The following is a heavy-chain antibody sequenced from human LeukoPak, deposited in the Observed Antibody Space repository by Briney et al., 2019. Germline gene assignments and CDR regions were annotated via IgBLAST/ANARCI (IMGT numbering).Heavy chain of an antibody. V-gene: IGHV5-10-1*01. D-gene: IGHD6-19*01. J-gene: IGHJ4*02. CDR1: GYSFINFC. CDR2: IDASESYT. CDR3: ARHPGTSGCYGD. Sequence: GESFRISCKGSGYSFINFCISWVRQMPGKGPEWMGSIDASESYTNYSPSFQGHVTISADKSITTAYLHQTSPKASDSAMYYCARHPGTSGCYGDWGQGTLVTVSS.